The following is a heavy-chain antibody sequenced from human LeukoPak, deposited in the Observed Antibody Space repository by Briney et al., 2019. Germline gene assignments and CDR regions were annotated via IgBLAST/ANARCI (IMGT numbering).Heavy chain of an antibody. D-gene: IGHD3-22*01. CDR3: ARGNYYDSSGYYYAAEPEYFQH. CDR1: GFTFSSYG. J-gene: IGHJ1*01. Sequence: PGRSLRLSCAASGFTFSSYGMHWVRQAPGKGLEWVAVISYDGSNKYYADSVKGRFTISRDNSKNTLYLQMNSLRAEDTAVYYCARGNYYDSSGYYYAAEPEYFQHWGQGTLVTVSS. CDR2: ISYDGSNK. V-gene: IGHV3-30*03.